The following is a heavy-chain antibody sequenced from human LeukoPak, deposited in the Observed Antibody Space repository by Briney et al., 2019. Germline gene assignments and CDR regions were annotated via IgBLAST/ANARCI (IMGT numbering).Heavy chain of an antibody. CDR1: GYSISSGYY. Sequence: SETLSLTCTVSGYSISSGYYWGWIRQPPGKGPEWIGSIYHSGSTYYNPSLKSRVTISVDTSKNQFSLKLSSVTAADTAVYYCASAYDSSGYFDYWGQGTLVTVSS. D-gene: IGHD3-22*01. CDR2: IYHSGST. J-gene: IGHJ4*02. CDR3: ASAYDSSGYFDY. V-gene: IGHV4-38-2*02.